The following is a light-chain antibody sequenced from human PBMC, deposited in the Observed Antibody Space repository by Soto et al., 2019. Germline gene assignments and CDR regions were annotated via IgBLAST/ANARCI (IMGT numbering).Light chain of an antibody. CDR3: HQYGNWPLT. J-gene: IGKJ4*01. CDR2: DAS. V-gene: IGKV3-11*01. CDR1: QNVNNY. Sequence: EIVLTQSPATLSLSHGDRVTLSCWASQNVNNYLVWYQQKPGQAPRLLIYDASNRATGIPARFSGSGSGTDFTLTISSLEPEDFAVYYCHQYGNWPLTFGRGTKVDIK.